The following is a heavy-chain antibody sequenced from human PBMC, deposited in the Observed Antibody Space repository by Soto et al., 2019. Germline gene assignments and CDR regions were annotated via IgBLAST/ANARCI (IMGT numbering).Heavy chain of an antibody. CDR3: AREGGFCTGGSCYSDY. CDR1: GYTFTSYG. J-gene: IGHJ4*02. V-gene: IGHV1-18*01. D-gene: IGHD2-15*01. CDR2: ISVYNGNA. Sequence: QVQLVQSGAEVKKPGASVKVSCKASGYTFTSYGISWVRQAPGQGLEWMGWISVYNGNANYAQYLQGRVTMTTDTSTSTAYMEVRSLKSDDTAVYYCAREGGFCTGGSCYSDYWGQGTLVTVSS.